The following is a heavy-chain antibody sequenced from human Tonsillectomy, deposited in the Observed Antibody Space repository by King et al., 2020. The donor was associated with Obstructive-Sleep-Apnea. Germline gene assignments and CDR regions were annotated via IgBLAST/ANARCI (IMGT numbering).Heavy chain of an antibody. CDR1: GFTFSSYS. D-gene: IGHD3-10*01. Sequence: VQLVESGGGLVQPGGSLRLSCAASGFTFSSYSMNWVRQAPGKGLEWVSYISSSSSTIYYADSVKGRFTISRDNAKNSLYLQMNSLRAEDTAVYYCASPAYGSGSYFSYYYGMDVWGQGTTVTVS. CDR2: ISSSSSTI. CDR3: ASPAYGSGSYFSYYYGMDV. J-gene: IGHJ6*02. V-gene: IGHV3-48*04.